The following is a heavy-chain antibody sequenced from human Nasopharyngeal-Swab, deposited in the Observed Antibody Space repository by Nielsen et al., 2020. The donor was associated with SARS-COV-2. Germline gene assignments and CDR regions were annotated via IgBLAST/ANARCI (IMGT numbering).Heavy chain of an antibody. CDR2: IYHSGST. D-gene: IGHD3-22*01. J-gene: IGHJ4*02. CDR1: GGSISSSNW. CDR3: ARVGRYYYDSSGYYDY. V-gene: IGHV4-4*02. Sequence: SETLSLTCAVSGGSISSSNWWSWVRQPPGTGLEWIGEIYHSGSTNYNPSLKSRVTISVDKSKNQFSLKLSSVTAADTAVYYCARVGRYYYDSSGYYDYWGQGTLVTVSS.